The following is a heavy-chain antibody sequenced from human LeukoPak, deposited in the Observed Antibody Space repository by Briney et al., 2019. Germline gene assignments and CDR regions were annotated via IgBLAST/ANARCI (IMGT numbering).Heavy chain of an antibody. D-gene: IGHD4-23*01. Sequence: ASVKVSCKASGYTFTNYYMHWVRQAPGQGLEWMGIINPSDGGTSYSQKFQGRVTMTRDTSISTAHMELRSLRSDDTAVYYCARQGYSGHSQGAADYWGQGTLVTVSS. CDR2: INPSDGGT. CDR3: ARQGYSGHSQGAADY. J-gene: IGHJ4*02. V-gene: IGHV1-46*01. CDR1: GYTFTNYY.